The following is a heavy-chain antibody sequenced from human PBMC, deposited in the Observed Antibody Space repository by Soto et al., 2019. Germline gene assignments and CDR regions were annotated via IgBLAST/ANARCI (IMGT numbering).Heavy chain of an antibody. V-gene: IGHV4-59*08. J-gene: IGHJ3*02. CDR3: ARLVIAARPVVFDI. CDR1: GGSIRSYY. Sequence: QVQLQESGPGLMKPSETLSLTCTVSGGSIRSYYWSWIRQSPGKGLEWIGHMYHSGSTYYNPSLKSRVTISVDTSKNQISLNLTSVTAADTAVYFCARLVIAARPVVFDIWGQGTMVTVSS. CDR2: MYHSGST. D-gene: IGHD6-6*01.